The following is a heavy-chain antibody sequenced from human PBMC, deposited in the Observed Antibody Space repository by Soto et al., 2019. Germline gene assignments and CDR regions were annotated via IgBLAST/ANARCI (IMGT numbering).Heavy chain of an antibody. V-gene: IGHV3-23*01. D-gene: IGHD2-15*01. Sequence: GGSLRLSCAASGFTFSSYAMSWVRQAPGKGLEWVSAISGSGGSTYYADSVKGRFTISRDNSKNTLYLQMNSLRAEDTAVYYCAKGGYCSGGSCPINYYYYYGMDVWGQGTTVTVSS. CDR2: ISGSGGST. CDR3: AKGGYCSGGSCPINYYYYYGMDV. CDR1: GFTFSSYA. J-gene: IGHJ6*02.